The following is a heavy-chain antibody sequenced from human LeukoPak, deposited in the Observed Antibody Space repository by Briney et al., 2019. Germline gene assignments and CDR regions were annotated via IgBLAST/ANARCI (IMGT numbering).Heavy chain of an antibody. J-gene: IGHJ4*02. D-gene: IGHD3-10*01. V-gene: IGHV1-3*01. CDR1: GYAFTSYA. Sequence: ASVKVSCKASGYAFTSYAMHWVRQAPGQRLEWMGWINAGNGNTKYSQKLQGRVTMTTDTSTSTAYMELRSLRSDDTAVYYCARRWFGELNFDYWGQGTLVTVSS. CDR3: ARRWFGELNFDY. CDR2: INAGNGNT.